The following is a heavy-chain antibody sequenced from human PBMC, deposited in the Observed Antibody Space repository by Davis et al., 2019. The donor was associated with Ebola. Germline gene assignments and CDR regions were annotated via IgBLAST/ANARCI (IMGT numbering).Heavy chain of an antibody. D-gene: IGHD3-3*01. V-gene: IGHV4-39*01. CDR1: GGSISSSTYY. J-gene: IGHJ4*02. CDR2: IYYSGST. CDR3: ARRYDFWSGYYVGFDY. Sequence: SETLSLTCTVSGGSISSSTYYWGWIRQPPGKGLEWIGSIYYSGSTYYNPSLKSRVTISVDTSKNQFSLKLSSVTAADTAVYYCARRYDFWSGYYVGFDYWGQGTLVTVSS.